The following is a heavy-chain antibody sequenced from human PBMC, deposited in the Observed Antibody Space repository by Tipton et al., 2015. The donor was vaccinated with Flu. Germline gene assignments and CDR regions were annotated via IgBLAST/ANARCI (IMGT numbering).Heavy chain of an antibody. J-gene: IGHJ5*02. V-gene: IGHV3-66*02. CDR2: IYSGGTT. CDR1: GFTVSSNS. CDR3: ARAQQVVSFLDP. Sequence: SLRLSCAASGFTVSSNSMNWVRQAPGKGLEWVSIIYSGGTTYYADSVKGRFTISRDNSKNTLYLQMNSLRTEDTAVYYCARAQQVVSFLDPWGQGTLVTVSS. D-gene: IGHD6-13*01.